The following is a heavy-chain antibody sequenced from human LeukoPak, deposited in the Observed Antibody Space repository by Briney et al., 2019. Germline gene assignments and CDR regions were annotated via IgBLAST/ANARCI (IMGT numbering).Heavy chain of an antibody. CDR3: AHSVGIVVVTSEDEYYQH. CDR2: IYWDDDK. V-gene: IGHV2-5*02. J-gene: IGHJ1*01. CDR1: GFSLSTSGMG. Sequence: SGPTLVKPTQTLTLTCTFSGFSLSTSGMGVGWIRQPPGKALEWLALIYWDDDKRYNTSLKSRLTITKDTSKNKAVLTVTNMEYVDTATYYCAHSVGIVVVTSEDEYYQHWGQGILVTVSS. D-gene: IGHD2-21*02.